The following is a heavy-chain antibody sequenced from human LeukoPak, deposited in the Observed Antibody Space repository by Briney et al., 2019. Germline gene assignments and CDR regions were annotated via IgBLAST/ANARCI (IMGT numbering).Heavy chain of an antibody. D-gene: IGHD2-15*01. J-gene: IGHJ3*02. CDR1: GFTFSSYA. Sequence: GGSLRLSCAASGFTFSSYATSWVRQAPGKGLEWVSAISGSGGSTYYADSVKGRFTISRDNSKNTLYLQMNSLRAEDTAVYYCAKASPSYCSGGSCYPGRAFDIWGQGTMVTVSS. CDR3: AKASPSYCSGGSCYPGRAFDI. V-gene: IGHV3-23*01. CDR2: ISGSGGST.